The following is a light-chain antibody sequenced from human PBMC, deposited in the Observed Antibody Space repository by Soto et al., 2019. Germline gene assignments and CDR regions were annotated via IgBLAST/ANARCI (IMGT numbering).Light chain of an antibody. Sequence: PGESATLSCRASQSVSIHLAWYQQKPGQAPRLLIYDTSTRATGIPARFSGSGSGTEFTLTISSLQSEDFAVYYCQQYSNWPPITFGQGTRLEIK. CDR1: QSVSIH. V-gene: IGKV3-15*01. CDR3: QQYSNWPPIT. J-gene: IGKJ5*01. CDR2: DTS.